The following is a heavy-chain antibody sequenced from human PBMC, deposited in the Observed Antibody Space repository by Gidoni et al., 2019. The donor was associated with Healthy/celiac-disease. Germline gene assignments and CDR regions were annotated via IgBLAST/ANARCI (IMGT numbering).Heavy chain of an antibody. D-gene: IGHD1-26*01. J-gene: IGHJ5*02. CDR1: GGSISSSSYY. V-gene: IGHV4-39*01. CDR2: IYYSGST. Sequence: QLQLQEPGPGLVKPSATLSLTCTVSGGSISSSSYYWGWIRQPPGKGLEWIGSIYYSGSTYYNTSLKSRVTISVDTSKNQFSLKLSSVTAADTAVYYCASEWAGIDPWGQGTLVTFSS. CDR3: ASEWAGIDP.